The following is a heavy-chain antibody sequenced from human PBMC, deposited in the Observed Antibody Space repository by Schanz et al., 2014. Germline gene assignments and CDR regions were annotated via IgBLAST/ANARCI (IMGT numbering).Heavy chain of an antibody. CDR1: GFTFSSYA. V-gene: IGHV3-30*04. CDR2: VPFDGSQK. Sequence: VQLVESGGGLVQPGGSLRLSCTASGFTFSSYALHWVRQAPGKGLEWVAFVPFDGSQKFYADSVKGRFTISRDNAKNSLYLQMNTLRAEDTAVYYCARKMKLGVYGGKGHDSLDIWGQGTMVTVSS. CDR3: ARKMKLGVYGGKGHDSLDI. J-gene: IGHJ3*02. D-gene: IGHD4-17*01.